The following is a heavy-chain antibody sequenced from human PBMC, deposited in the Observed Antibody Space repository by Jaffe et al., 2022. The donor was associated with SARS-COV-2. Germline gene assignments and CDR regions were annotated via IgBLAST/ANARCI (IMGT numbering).Heavy chain of an antibody. V-gene: IGHV3-7*01. Sequence: EVQLVESGGGLVQPGGSLRLSCAASGFTFSRYWMSWVRQAPGKGLEWVANIKEDGSEKNYLDSVKGRFIISRDNAKNSLHLQMNSLRAEDTAVYYCVGHQDWRFDPWGQGTLVTVSS. CDR1: GFTFSRYW. J-gene: IGHJ5*02. CDR3: VGHQDWRFDP. CDR2: IKEDGSEK. D-gene: IGHD2-21*01.